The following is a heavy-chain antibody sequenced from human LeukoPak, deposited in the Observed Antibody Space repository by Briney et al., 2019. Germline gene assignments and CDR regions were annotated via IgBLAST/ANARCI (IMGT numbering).Heavy chain of an antibody. CDR1: GGTFSSYA. Sequence: SVKVSCKASGGTFSSYAISWVRQAPGQGLEWMGGIIPIFGTANYAQKFQGRVTITADESTSTAYMELSSLRSEDTAVYYCARSANSLERRNPNFDYWGQGTLVTVSS. CDR2: IIPIFGTA. J-gene: IGHJ4*02. V-gene: IGHV1-69*13. CDR3: ARSANSLERRNPNFDY. D-gene: IGHD1-1*01.